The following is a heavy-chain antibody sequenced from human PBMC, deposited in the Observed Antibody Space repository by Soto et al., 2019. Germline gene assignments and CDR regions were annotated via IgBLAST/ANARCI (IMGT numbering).Heavy chain of an antibody. Sequence: EVQLVESGGGLVQPGGSLRLSCSASGFTFSNYWMNWVRQAPGKGLEWVANIKPEGSEEYYVDSVKGRFTITRDNAKNSLYLQMNNLRDDDTALYYCVRDAHRGGDYDYWGQGALVTVSS. CDR2: IKPEGSEE. D-gene: IGHD3-16*01. V-gene: IGHV3-7*01. J-gene: IGHJ4*02. CDR1: GFTFSNYW. CDR3: VRDAHRGGDYDY.